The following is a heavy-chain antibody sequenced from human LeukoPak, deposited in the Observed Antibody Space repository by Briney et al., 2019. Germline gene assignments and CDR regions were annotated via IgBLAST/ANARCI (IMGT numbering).Heavy chain of an antibody. CDR2: IYTSGST. Sequence: SETLSLTCTVSGGSISSYYWSWIRQPAGKGLEWIGRIYTSGSTNYNPSLKSRVTMSVDSSKNQFSLKLSSVTAADTAVYYCARDGRMGIVVVVAATRRYFDLWGRGTLVTVSS. CDR3: ARDGRMGIVVVVAATRRYFDL. V-gene: IGHV4-4*07. J-gene: IGHJ2*01. CDR1: GGSISSYY. D-gene: IGHD2-15*01.